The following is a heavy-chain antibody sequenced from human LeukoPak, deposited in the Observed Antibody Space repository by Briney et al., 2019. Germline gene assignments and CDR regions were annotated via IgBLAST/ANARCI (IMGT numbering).Heavy chain of an antibody. V-gene: IGHV3-21*01. CDR3: ARDRLEGGETCAS. CDR2: ITGSSSYI. CDR1: GFSFSRYS. D-gene: IGHD1-1*01. J-gene: IGHJ5*02. Sequence: GGSLRLSCAPSGFSFSRYSMDWVRQAPGKGLEGVSSITGSSSYISYAASVKGRFTISRDNAENSLFLQMNSRRPEDPAVYFCARDRLEGGETCASWGQGTLVTVSS.